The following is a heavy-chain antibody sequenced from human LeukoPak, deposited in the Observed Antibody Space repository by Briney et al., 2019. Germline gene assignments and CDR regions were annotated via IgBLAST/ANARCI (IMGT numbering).Heavy chain of an antibody. Sequence: SETLSLTCTVSGGSISSYYWSWIRQPAGKGLEWIVRIYTSGSTNYNPSLKSRVTMSVDTSKNQFSLKLSSVTAADTAVYYCARHSTGYSSSWYLDYYYYYGMDVWGQGTTVTVSS. CDR1: GGSISSYY. D-gene: IGHD6-13*01. J-gene: IGHJ6*02. CDR3: ARHSTGYSSSWYLDYYYYYGMDV. V-gene: IGHV4-4*07. CDR2: IYTSGST.